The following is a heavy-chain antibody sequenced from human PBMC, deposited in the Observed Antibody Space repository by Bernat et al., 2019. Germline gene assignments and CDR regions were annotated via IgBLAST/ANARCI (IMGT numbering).Heavy chain of an antibody. CDR1: GFTVSSNY. D-gene: IGHD6-13*01. CDR3: ARGGLAAAGIAFDI. V-gene: IGHV3-53*02. J-gene: IGHJ3*02. CDR2: IYSGGST. Sequence: EVQLVETGGGLIQPGGSLRLSCAASGFTVSSNYMSWVRQAPGKGLEWVAVIYSGGSTYYADPVKGRFTISRDNSKNTLYLQMNSLRAEDTSVYYCARGGLAAAGIAFDIWGQGTMVTVSS.